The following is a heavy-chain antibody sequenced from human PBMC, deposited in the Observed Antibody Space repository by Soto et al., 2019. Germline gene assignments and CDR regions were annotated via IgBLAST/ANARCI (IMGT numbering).Heavy chain of an antibody. J-gene: IGHJ5*02. D-gene: IGHD2-15*01. CDR3: VRGVVVAWNGLGGLDA. CDR1: GFTFSSYS. V-gene: IGHV3-21*01. Sequence: EVQLEESGGGLVKPGGSLRLSCAASGFTFSSYSMKWVRQAPGKGLEWVSSISSGSTYIHYADSMRGRVTISRDDAENSLYLQMNSLRADDTAIYYCVRGVVVAWNGLGGLDAWGQGTLVTVSS. CDR2: ISSGSTYI.